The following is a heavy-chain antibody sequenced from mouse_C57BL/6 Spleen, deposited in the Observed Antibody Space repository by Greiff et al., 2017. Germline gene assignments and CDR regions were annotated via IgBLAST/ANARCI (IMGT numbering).Heavy chain of an antibody. V-gene: IGHV1-52*01. Sequence: VQLQQPGAELVRPGSSVKLSCKASGYTFTSYWMHWVKQRPIQGLEWIGNIDPSDSENHYNQKFKDKATLTVDKASSTAYMQLSILTSEDSAVYYCARERSSGYVAWFAYWGQGTLVTVSA. CDR1: GYTFTSYW. D-gene: IGHD3-2*02. CDR3: ARERSSGYVAWFAY. CDR2: IDPSDSEN. J-gene: IGHJ3*01.